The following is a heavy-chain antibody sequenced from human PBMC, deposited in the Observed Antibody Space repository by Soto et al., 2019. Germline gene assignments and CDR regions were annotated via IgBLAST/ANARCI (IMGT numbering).Heavy chain of an antibody. J-gene: IGHJ1*01. CDR2: IIPILGIA. CDR1: GGTFSSYT. Sequence: QVQLVQSGAEVKKPGSSVKVSCKASGGTFSSYTISWVRQAPGQGLEWMGRIIPILGIANYAQKFQGRVTLTADKSTSTAYMELSSLRSEDTAVYYCARGVAAAGTGYFQHWGQGTLVTVSS. V-gene: IGHV1-69*02. CDR3: ARGVAAAGTGYFQH. D-gene: IGHD6-13*01.